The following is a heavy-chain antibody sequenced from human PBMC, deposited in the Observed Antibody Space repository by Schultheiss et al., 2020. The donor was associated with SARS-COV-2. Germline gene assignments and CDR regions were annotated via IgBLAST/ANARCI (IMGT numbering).Heavy chain of an antibody. CDR3: ARGGAARQPPPV. Sequence: SQTLSLTCAVYGGSFSGYYWSWIRQPPGKGLEWIGEINHSGSTKYNPSLESRVAISLDTAKNQFSLKLSSVTAADTAVYYCARGGAARQPPPVWGQGTLVTVSS. CDR2: INHSGST. J-gene: IGHJ4*02. D-gene: IGHD6-6*01. CDR1: GGSFSGYY. V-gene: IGHV4-34*01.